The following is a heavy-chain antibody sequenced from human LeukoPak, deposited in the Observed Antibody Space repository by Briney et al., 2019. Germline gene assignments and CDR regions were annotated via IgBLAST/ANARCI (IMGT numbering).Heavy chain of an antibody. CDR1: GGSFSNYY. J-gene: IGHJ6*03. CDR3: ARRWNYGRNYYTDV. CDR2: INDSGRT. Sequence: SETLSLTCAVYGGSFSNYYWSWIRQTPWKGMEWIGEINDSGRTNYNPSLMSRVTVSVDTSKNQFSLRLTSVTATDTAVYYCARRWNYGRNYYTDVWGKGAAVSVSS. V-gene: IGHV4-34*01. D-gene: IGHD1-7*01.